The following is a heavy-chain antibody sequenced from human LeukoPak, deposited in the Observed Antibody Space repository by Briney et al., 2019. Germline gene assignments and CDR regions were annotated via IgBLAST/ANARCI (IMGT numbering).Heavy chain of an antibody. CDR3: ARDAYSSGWYSDY. CDR1: AFTATSNY. CDR2: TYSGGST. J-gene: IGHJ4*02. V-gene: IGHV3-53*01. Sequence: GGSLTPACAVSAFTATSNYMSWVRHPAGKGMGWVSVTYSGGSTYYADSVKGRFNISGDNSKNTLYLQMNSLRAEDTAVYYCARDAYSSGWYSDYWGQGTLVTVSS. D-gene: IGHD6-19*01.